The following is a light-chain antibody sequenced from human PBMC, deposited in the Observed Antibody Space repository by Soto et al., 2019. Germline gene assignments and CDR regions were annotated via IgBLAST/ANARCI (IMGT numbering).Light chain of an antibody. Sequence: QSVLTQPASVSGSPGQSITISCTGTSSDVGGYNYVSWYQQHPGKAPKLMIYEVSNRPSGVSKRFSGSKSGNTASLTISGLQAEDEADYYCSSYTSSSTPHVVFGGGTKVTVL. J-gene: IGLJ2*01. CDR1: SSDVGGYNY. CDR3: SSYTSSSTPHVV. CDR2: EVS. V-gene: IGLV2-14*01.